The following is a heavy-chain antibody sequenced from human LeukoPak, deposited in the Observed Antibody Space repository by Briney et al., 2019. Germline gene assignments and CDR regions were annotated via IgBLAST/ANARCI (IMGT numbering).Heavy chain of an antibody. J-gene: IGHJ3*02. Sequence: SETLSLTCTVSGGSISSGGYYWSWIRQHPGKGLEWIGYIYYSGSTYYDPSLKSRVTISVDTSKNQFSLKLSSVTAADTAVYYCARELHGDYGIWGQGTMVTVSS. CDR2: IYYSGST. D-gene: IGHD4-17*01. V-gene: IGHV4-31*03. CDR3: ARELHGDYGI. CDR1: GGSISSGGYY.